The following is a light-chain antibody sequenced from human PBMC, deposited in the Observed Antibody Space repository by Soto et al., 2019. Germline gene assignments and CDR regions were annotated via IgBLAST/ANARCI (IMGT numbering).Light chain of an antibody. V-gene: IGKV1-9*01. CDR3: QQHSTYPLT. Sequence: IQLTQAPPSLSASVGDRVTITCRASQDISSSLAWYQQEPGKVPKLLISDASSLQSGVPSRFSGSGSGTDFSLTISSLQPEDFATYYCQQHSTYPLTFGGGTKVAIK. CDR2: DAS. CDR1: QDISSS. J-gene: IGKJ4*01.